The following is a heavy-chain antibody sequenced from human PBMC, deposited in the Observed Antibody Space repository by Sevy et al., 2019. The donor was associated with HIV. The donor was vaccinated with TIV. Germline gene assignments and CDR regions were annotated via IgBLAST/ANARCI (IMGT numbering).Heavy chain of an antibody. CDR2: ISGISNYI. CDR3: ARNNCSITNCYMGDVFDI. V-gene: IGHV3-21*01. J-gene: IGHJ3*02. Sequence: GGSLRLSCAASGFTFSSYSMNWVRQAPGKGLEWASSISGISNYIYYADSMKGRFTVSRDNARNSLYLQMNSLRAEDTAVYYCARNNCSITNCYMGDVFDIWGQGTMVTVSS. D-gene: IGHD2-2*02. CDR1: GFTFSSYS.